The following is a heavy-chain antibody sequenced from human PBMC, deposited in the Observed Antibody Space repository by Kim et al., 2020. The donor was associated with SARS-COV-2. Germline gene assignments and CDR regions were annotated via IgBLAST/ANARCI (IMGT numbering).Heavy chain of an antibody. V-gene: IGHV4-59*01. Sequence: SETLSLTCTVSGGSISSYYWSWIRQPPGKGLEWIGYIYYSGSTNYNPSLKSRVTISVDTSKNQFSLKLSSVTAADTAVYYCARDGEYYPHALDPWGQGTLVTVSS. CDR2: IYYSGST. CDR1: GGSISSYY. D-gene: IGHD3-10*01. J-gene: IGHJ5*02. CDR3: ARDGEYYPHALDP.